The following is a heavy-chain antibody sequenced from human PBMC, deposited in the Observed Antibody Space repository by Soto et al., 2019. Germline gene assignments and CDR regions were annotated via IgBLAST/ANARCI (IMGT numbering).Heavy chain of an antibody. D-gene: IGHD2-15*01. V-gene: IGHV4-59*01. Sequence: KASETLSLTCTVSGGSISGSYWSWIRQTPGKVLEWVGYIHYSGSTNYNPSLKSRVTMSVDSAKNQFSLQLSSVTAADTAVYFCTKYRRTDAEGYSFDYWGQGALVTVLL. J-gene: IGHJ4*02. CDR1: GGSISGSY. CDR3: TKYRRTDAEGYSFDY. CDR2: IHYSGST.